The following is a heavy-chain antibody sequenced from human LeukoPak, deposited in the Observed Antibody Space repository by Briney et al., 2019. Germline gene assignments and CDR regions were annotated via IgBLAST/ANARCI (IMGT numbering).Heavy chain of an antibody. D-gene: IGHD5-18*01. CDR1: GGSISSYY. CDR3: ARRGYTGIDY. V-gene: IGHV4-59*01. J-gene: IGHJ4*02. Sequence: SETLSLTCTVSGGSISSYYWSWIRQPPGKGLEWIGYIYYSGSTNYNPSLKSRVTISVDTSENQFSLKLSSVTAADTAVYYCARRGYTGIDYWGQGTLVTVSS. CDR2: IYYSGST.